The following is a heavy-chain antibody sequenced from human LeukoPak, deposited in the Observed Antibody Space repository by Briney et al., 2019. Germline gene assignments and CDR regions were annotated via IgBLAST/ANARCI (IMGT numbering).Heavy chain of an antibody. CDR2: ISGSDGST. D-gene: IGHD6-25*01. CDR3: AREEADGMDV. CDR1: GFTFSSYA. Sequence: GGSLRLSCAASGFTFSSYAMSWVRQAPGKGLEWVSAISGSDGSTYYADSMKGRFTISRDNAKNSLYLQMNSLRAEDTAGYYCAREEADGMDVWGQGTTVTVSS. V-gene: IGHV3-23*01. J-gene: IGHJ6*02.